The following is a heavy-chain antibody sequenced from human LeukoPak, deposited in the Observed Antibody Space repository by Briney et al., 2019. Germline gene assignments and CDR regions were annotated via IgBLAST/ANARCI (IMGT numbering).Heavy chain of an antibody. J-gene: IGHJ4*02. Sequence: GGSLRLSCAASGFTVSSNYMSWVRQAPGKGLEWVSAISGSGGSTYYADSVKGRFTISRDNSKNTLYLQMNSLRAEDTAVYYCAKRPPHQLLFAEDYWGQGTLVTVSS. CDR1: GFTVSSNY. CDR3: AKRPPHQLLFAEDY. V-gene: IGHV3-23*01. D-gene: IGHD2-2*01. CDR2: ISGSGGST.